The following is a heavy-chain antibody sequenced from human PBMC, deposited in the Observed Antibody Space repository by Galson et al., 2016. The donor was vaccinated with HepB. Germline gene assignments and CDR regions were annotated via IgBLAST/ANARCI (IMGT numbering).Heavy chain of an antibody. Sequence: SVKVSCKASGYSFTSYYMHWVRQAPGQGLEWMGIINPSDGSTNYAQKFQGRVTMTRDTSTSTVYMELRGLRSEDTAVYFCARVFRVGTTNFDYWGQGTLVPVSS. CDR2: INPSDGST. CDR1: GYSFTSYY. V-gene: IGHV1-46*01. CDR3: ARVFRVGTTNFDY. J-gene: IGHJ4*02. D-gene: IGHD1-26*01.